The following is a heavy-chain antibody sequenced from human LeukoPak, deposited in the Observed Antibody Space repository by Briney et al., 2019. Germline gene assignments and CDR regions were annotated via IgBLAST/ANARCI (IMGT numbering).Heavy chain of an antibody. V-gene: IGHV3-21*01. CDR3: ARDTFYDSSGYPRGTFDY. J-gene: IGHJ4*02. CDR2: ISSSSSYI. CDR1: GFTFSSYS. Sequence: GGSLRLSCAASGFTFSSYSMNWVRQAPGKGLKWVSSISSSSSYIYYADSVKGRFTISRDNAKNSLYLQMNSLRAEDTAVYYCARDTFYDSSGYPRGTFDYWGQGTLVTVSS. D-gene: IGHD3-22*01.